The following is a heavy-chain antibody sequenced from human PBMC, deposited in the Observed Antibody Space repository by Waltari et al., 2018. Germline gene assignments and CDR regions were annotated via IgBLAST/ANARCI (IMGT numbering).Heavy chain of an antibody. CDR1: GFTVSSHH. CDR3: ARARDEDTAMVYFDH. D-gene: IGHD5-18*01. CDR2: IYSAGSS. V-gene: IGHV3-66*02. J-gene: IGHJ4*02. Sequence: EVQLVESGGGLVHPGGSLRLSCDASGFTVSSHHRRWVRQAPGKGLEWVSLIYSAGSSYYADSVRGRFSISRDNSKNTLHLQMNSLRAEDTAMYYCARARDEDTAMVYFDHWGQGTLISVSS.